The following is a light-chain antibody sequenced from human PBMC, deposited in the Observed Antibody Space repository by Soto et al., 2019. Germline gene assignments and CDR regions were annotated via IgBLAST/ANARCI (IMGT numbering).Light chain of an antibody. CDR3: QSSDGNNMV. CDR1: SGSIASGY. Sequence: NFMLTQPHSVSESPGKTVTISCTGSSGSIASGYVQWYQQRPGSAPTTLIYEDNQRPAGVPDRFSGSIDSSSNSASLTISVLRPEDEADYYCQSSDGNNMVFGGGTKVTVL. CDR2: EDN. J-gene: IGLJ2*01. V-gene: IGLV6-57*02.